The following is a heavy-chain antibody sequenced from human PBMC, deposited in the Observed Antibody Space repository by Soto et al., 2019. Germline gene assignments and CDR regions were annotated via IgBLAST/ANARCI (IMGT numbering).Heavy chain of an antibody. J-gene: IGHJ4*02. Sequence: QVQLQESGPGLVKPSETLSLTCTVSGGSISSYYWSWIRQPPGKGLEWIGYIYYSGSTNYNPSLKSRVTISVDTSKNQFSLKLSSVTAADTAVYYCARGRDGYKWGGWGQGTLVTVSS. CDR3: ARGRDGYKWGG. V-gene: IGHV4-59*01. CDR2: IYYSGST. CDR1: GGSISSYY. D-gene: IGHD5-12*01.